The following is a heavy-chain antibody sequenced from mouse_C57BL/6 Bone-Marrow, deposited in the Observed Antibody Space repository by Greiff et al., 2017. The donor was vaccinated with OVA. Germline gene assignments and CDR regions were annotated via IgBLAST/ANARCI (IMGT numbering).Heavy chain of an antibody. J-gene: IGHJ4*01. D-gene: IGHD2-3*01. CDR3: ASPDGYFYAMDY. CDR1: GYTFTDYY. Sequence: VQLKESGPVLVKPGASVKMSCKASGYTFTDYYMNWVKQSHGKSLEWIGVINPYNGGTSYNQKFKGKATLTVDKSSSTAYMELNSLTSEDSAVYYCASPDGYFYAMDYWGQGTSVTVSS. CDR2: INPYNGGT. V-gene: IGHV1-19*01.